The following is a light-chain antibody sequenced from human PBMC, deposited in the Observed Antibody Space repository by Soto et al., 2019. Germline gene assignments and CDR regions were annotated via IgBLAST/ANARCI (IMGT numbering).Light chain of an antibody. CDR1: QSISSC. J-gene: IGKJ4*02. V-gene: IGKV1-39*01. Sequence: DIQMTQSPSSLSASVGDRVTITCRASQSISSCLNWYQQKPGKAPKLLIYDASSLQSGVPSRFSGGGSEEDSPITISSLQPEFVAKYYYQQYGNLATFGGGTKVDI. CDR3: QQYGNLAT. CDR2: DAS.